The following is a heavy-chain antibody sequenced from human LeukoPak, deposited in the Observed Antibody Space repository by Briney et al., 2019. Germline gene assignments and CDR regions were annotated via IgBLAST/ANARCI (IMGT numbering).Heavy chain of an antibody. J-gene: IGHJ6*02. CDR1: GFTSIAYA. Sequence: GGSLRLSCVGSGFTSIAYALTWARQAPGKGLEWVSGISGGGVTTYYADSVRGRFTISRDNSKNTLYLQMNSLRADDTAIYYCARNQQLGGHSYYYYGMDVWGQGTTVTVSS. CDR3: ARNQQLGGHSYYYYGMDV. CDR2: ISGGGVTT. V-gene: IGHV3-23*01. D-gene: IGHD3-16*01.